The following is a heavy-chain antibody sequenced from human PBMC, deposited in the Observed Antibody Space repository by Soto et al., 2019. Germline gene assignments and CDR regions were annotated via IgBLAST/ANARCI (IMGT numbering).Heavy chain of an antibody. V-gene: IGHV3-9*01. J-gene: IGHJ4*02. Sequence: SLRLSCAASGFTFDDYAMHWVRQAPGKGLEWVSGISWNSGSIGYADSVKGRFTISRDNAKNSLYLQMNSLRAEDTALYYCAKGYYDSSGYYYDRGYFDYWGQGTLVTVSS. CDR3: AKGYYDSSGYYYDRGYFDY. CDR2: ISWNSGSI. D-gene: IGHD3-22*01. CDR1: GFTFDDYA.